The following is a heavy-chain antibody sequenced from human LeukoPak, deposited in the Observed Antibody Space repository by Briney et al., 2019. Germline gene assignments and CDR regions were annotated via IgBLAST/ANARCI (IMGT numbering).Heavy chain of an antibody. V-gene: IGHV1-69*05. CDR1: GGTFSSYA. CDR3: ASTLSNYYDSSGSDNLHYYYYYYMDV. Sequence: RASVKVSCKASGGTFSSYAISWVRQAPGQGLEWMGGIIPIFGTANYAQKFQGRVTITTDESTSTAYMELSSLRSEDTAVYYCASTLSNYYDSSGSDNLHYYYYYYMDVWGKGTTVTVSS. CDR2: IIPIFGTA. D-gene: IGHD3-22*01. J-gene: IGHJ6*03.